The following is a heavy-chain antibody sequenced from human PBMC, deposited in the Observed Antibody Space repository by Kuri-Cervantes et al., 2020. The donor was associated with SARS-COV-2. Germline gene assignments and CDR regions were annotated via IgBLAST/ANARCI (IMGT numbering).Heavy chain of an antibody. Sequence: GGSLRLSCAASGFTVSSNYMSWVRQAPGKGMEWVSVIYSGGSTYYADSVKGRFTISRDNSKNTLYLKMNSLRAEDTAVYYCARVEVAGMSYGMDVWGQGTTVTVSS. J-gene: IGHJ6*02. D-gene: IGHD6-19*01. CDR3: ARVEVAGMSYGMDV. CDR1: GFTVSSNY. V-gene: IGHV3-66*02. CDR2: IYSGGST.